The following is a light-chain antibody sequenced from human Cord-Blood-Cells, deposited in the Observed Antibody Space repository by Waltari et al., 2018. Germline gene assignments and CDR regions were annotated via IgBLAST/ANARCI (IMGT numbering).Light chain of an antibody. V-gene: IGKV1-39*01. CDR3: QQSYSTPFT. CDR2: AAS. Sequence: DIQMTQSPSSLSASVGDRVTITCRASQSISSYLNGYQQKPGKAPKLLIYAASSLQSGVPSRFSGSVSGTDVTLTISSLQPEDVATYYCQQSYSTPFTFGPGTKVDIK. J-gene: IGKJ3*01. CDR1: QSISSY.